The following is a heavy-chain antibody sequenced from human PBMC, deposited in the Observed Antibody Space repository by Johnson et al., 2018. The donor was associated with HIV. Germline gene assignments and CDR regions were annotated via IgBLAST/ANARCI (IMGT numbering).Heavy chain of an antibody. J-gene: IGHJ3*02. Sequence: VQLVESGGGLVRPGGSLRLSCAASGFTFSNAWMSWVRQAPGKGLEWVGRIKSKTDGGTTDYAAPVKGRFTISRDDSKNTLNLQMNRLKTEDTAVYYCTTDQGYYGDAFDIWGQGTMVTVSS. V-gene: IGHV3-15*01. D-gene: IGHD3-10*01. CDR1: GFTFSNAW. CDR3: TTDQGYYGDAFDI. CDR2: IKSKTDGGTT.